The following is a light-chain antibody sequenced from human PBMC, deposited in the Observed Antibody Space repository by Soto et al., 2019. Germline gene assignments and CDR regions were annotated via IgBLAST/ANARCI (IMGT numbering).Light chain of an antibody. V-gene: IGKV1-5*03. CDR1: QSIGNW. CDR2: EAS. Sequence: IRMTQSPSTQSASIGDRVTITCRASQSIGNWLAWYQQKPGRAPKLLMYEASSLESGVPSRFSGSGSGTEFTLTISGLQPDDFATYHCQQYKSYPWTFGQGAKVDIK. CDR3: QQYKSYPWT. J-gene: IGKJ1*01.